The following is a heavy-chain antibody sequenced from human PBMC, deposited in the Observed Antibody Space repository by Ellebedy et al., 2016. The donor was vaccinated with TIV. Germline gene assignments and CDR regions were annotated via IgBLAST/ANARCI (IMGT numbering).Heavy chain of an antibody. J-gene: IGHJ4*02. Sequence: PGGSLRLSCAASGFVFSDYALSWVRQAPGKGLEWVSTVTDSDDKSFYGDSVKGRFTISRDNAENSVFLQMNSLRADDTAVYYCVGGNGWVHDHWGQGTLVTVSS. CDR3: VGGNGWVHDH. D-gene: IGHD6-19*01. CDR1: GFVFSDYA. V-gene: IGHV3-23*01. CDR2: VTDSDDKS.